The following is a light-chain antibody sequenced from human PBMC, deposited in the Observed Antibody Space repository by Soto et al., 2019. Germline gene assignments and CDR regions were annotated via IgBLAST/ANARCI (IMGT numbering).Light chain of an antibody. J-gene: IGKJ4*01. CDR2: KAS. V-gene: IGKV1-5*03. Sequence: DLPMTQSPSTLSASVGDRVTITCRASQSISSWLAWYQQKPGKAPKLLIYKASGLESGVPSRFSGSGSGTDFTLTISSLQPDDFATYYCQQYDSYSPLTFGGGTKVEIK. CDR3: QQYDSYSPLT. CDR1: QSISSW.